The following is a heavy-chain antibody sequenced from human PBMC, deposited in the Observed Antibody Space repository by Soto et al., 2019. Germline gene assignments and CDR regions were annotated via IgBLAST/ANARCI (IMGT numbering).Heavy chain of an antibody. CDR1: GGYISSYY. J-gene: IGHJ4*02. CDR3: ARGSTTEKVDS. CDR2: IYYSGST. Sequence: TSETLSLTCTVSGGYISSYYWSWIRQPPGRGLEWIGYIYYSGSTNYNPSLKSRVTISADTSMNQFSLALTSVTAADTAMYYCARGSTTEKVDSWGQGILVTVSS. V-gene: IGHV4-59*08.